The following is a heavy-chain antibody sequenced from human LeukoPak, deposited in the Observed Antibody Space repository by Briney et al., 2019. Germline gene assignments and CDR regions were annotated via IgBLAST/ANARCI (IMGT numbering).Heavy chain of an antibody. CDR3: ARGIVLMVYAEYYFDY. Sequence: SQTLSLTCTVSGGSISSGSYYWSWIRQPAGKGLGWIGRIYTSGSTNYNPSLKSRVTISVDTSKNQFSLKLSSVTAADTAVYYCARGIVLMVYAEYYFDYWGQGTLVTVSS. CDR2: IYTSGST. CDR1: GGSISSGSYY. V-gene: IGHV4-61*02. J-gene: IGHJ4*02. D-gene: IGHD2-8*01.